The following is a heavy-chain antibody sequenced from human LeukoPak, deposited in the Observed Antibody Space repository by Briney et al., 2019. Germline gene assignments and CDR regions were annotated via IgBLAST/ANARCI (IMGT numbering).Heavy chain of an antibody. J-gene: IGHJ4*02. D-gene: IGHD2-2*01. CDR2: IYDSGST. V-gene: IGHV4-59*01. CDR3: ARQSISSSSLSYFDY. CDR1: GGSISSYY. Sequence: SETLSLTCTVSGGSISSYYWSWIRQPPGKGLEWIGNIYDSGSTNYSPSLKSRVTISVDTSKNQCSLKLSSVTAAVTAVYYCARQSISSSSLSYFDYWGQGTLVNVSS.